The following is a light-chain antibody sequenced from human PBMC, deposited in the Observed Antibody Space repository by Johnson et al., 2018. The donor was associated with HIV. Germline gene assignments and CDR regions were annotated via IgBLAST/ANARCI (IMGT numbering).Light chain of an antibody. J-gene: IGLJ1*01. CDR1: SSDMGNYA. V-gene: IGLV1-51*02. CDR3: GTWDKSLNTGAV. CDR2: ENN. Sequence: QSVLSQPPSMSAAPGQKVTISCSGSSSDMGNYAVSWYQQLPGTAPKLLIFENNKRPSGIPDRFSGSKSGTSATLGIAGLQTGDEADYYCGTWDKSLNTGAVFGTGTKVTVL.